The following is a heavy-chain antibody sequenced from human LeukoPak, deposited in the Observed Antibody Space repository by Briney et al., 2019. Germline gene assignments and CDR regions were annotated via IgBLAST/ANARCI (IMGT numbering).Heavy chain of an antibody. D-gene: IGHD2-2*02. Sequence: SETLSLTCTVSGGSISSYYWSWIRQPAGKGLEWIGRIYTSGSTNYNPSLKSRVTMSVDTSKNQFSLKLSPVTAADTAVYYCAGYCSSTSCYIRYYGMDVWGQGTTVTVSS. CDR2: IYTSGST. J-gene: IGHJ6*02. CDR1: GGSISSYY. CDR3: AGYCSSTSCYIRYYGMDV. V-gene: IGHV4-4*07.